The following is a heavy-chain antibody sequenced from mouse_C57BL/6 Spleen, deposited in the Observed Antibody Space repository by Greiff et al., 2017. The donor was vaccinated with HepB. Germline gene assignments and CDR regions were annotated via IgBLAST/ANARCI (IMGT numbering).Heavy chain of an antibody. CDR1: GFTFSDYY. J-gene: IGHJ2*01. V-gene: IGHV5-16*01. CDR2: INYDGSST. D-gene: IGHD2-4*01. CDR3: ARDPGDYDAAHDFDY. Sequence: EVNVVESEGGLVQPGSSMKLSCTASGFTFSDYYMAWVRQVPEKGLEWVANINYDGSSTYYLDSLKSRFIISRDNAKNILYLQMSSLKSEDTATYYCARDPGDYDAAHDFDYWGQGTTLTVSS.